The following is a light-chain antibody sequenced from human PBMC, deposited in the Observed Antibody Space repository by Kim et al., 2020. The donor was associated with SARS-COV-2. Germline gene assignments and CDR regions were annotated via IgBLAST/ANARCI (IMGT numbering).Light chain of an antibody. V-gene: IGLV4-69*01. Sequence: QPVLTQSPSASASLGASVKLTCTLSSGHSSYGIAWHQQQPEKGPRFLMKLNNDGSHSKGDGIPDRFSGSRSGAEHYLTISSLQSEDEADYYCQTWGTGNWVFGGGTKLTVL. CDR3: QTWGTGNWV. CDR2: LNNDGSH. J-gene: IGLJ3*02. CDR1: SGHSSYG.